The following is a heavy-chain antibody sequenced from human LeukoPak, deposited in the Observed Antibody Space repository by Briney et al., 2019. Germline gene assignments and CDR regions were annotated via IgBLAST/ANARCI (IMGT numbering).Heavy chain of an antibody. CDR1: GFTFSSYS. Sequence: GGSLRLSCAASGFTFSSYSMNWVRQAPGKGLEWVSSISSSSSYIYYADSVKGRFTISRDNAKNSLYLRMNSLRAEDTAVYYCARDLIGSSRGWFGELLPYFDYWGQGTLVTVSS. J-gene: IGHJ4*02. CDR3: ARDLIGSSRGWFGELLPYFDY. V-gene: IGHV3-21*01. CDR2: ISSSSSYI. D-gene: IGHD3-10*01.